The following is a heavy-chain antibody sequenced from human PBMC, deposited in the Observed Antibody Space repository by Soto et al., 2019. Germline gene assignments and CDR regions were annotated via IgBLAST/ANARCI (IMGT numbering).Heavy chain of an antibody. CDR3: ARSPLVYSPGYRYYGMDV. V-gene: IGHV3-74*01. D-gene: IGHD2-21*01. CDR2: ISLEESRT. J-gene: IGHJ6*02. CDR1: GVTFGSYW. Sequence: EVQLVESGGGLVQPGGSLRLSCAAPGVTFGSYWMHGVRQAPGKGLVWVSHISLEESRTTYADSGKGRLTISRDNATSTLYLPINRLRAEATAVYYCARSPLVYSPGYRYYGMDVWGPGPTVPVSS.